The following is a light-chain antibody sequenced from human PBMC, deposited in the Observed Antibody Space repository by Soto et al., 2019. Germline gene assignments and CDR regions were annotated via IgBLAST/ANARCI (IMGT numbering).Light chain of an antibody. CDR2: AAS. J-gene: IGKJ4*01. Sequence: DIQMTQSPSSLSASIGDRITITCRASQDIRNSLAWYQQKPGKVPKLLIYAASTLQSGVPSRFSGSGSGTDFTLTISSPQPEDVATYSCQKYNSAPLTFGGGTKVDIK. CDR1: QDIRNS. CDR3: QKYNSAPLT. V-gene: IGKV1-27*01.